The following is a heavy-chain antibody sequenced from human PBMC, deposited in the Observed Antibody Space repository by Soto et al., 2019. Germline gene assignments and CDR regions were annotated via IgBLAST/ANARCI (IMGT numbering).Heavy chain of an antibody. CDR3: ARGDSAGVDY. CDR1: GYSFTSLD. Sequence: QVQLVQSGAEVREPGASVKVSCKASGYSFTSLDINWVRQTAGQGLEWMGWMQPSTGRTGYAQKFQGRFTITRDTSINTAYMELTTLTSADTAFYYCARGDSAGVDYWGQGTLVTVSS. V-gene: IGHV1-8*01. D-gene: IGHD1-26*01. CDR2: MQPSTGRT. J-gene: IGHJ4*02.